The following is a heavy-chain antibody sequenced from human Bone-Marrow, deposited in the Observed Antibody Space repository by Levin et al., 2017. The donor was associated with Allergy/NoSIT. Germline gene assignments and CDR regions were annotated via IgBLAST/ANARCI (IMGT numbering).Heavy chain of an antibody. D-gene: IGHD4-17*01. CDR3: ARSDYGDYLRNWYFDL. CDR1: GGSVTGFY. CDR2: VHDNGRS. V-gene: IGHV4-59*02. Sequence: SETLSLTCTLSGGSVTGFYWNWIRQAPGKGLEWIGYVHDNGRSNSNSDLQSRVTISLDTSRSQFSLRLTYVTAADTAMYFCARSDYGDYLRNWYFDLWGRGTLVTVSS. J-gene: IGHJ2*01.